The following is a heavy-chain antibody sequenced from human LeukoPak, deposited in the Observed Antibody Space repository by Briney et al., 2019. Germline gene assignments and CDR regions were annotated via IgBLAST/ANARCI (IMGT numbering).Heavy chain of an antibody. Sequence: GGSLRLSCAASGFTFSSYDMHWVRQAPGKGLEWVSYISSSGGTMYYADSVKGRFTISRDNAKNSLYLQMNSLRDEDTAVYYCASAVEMATIPRYYFDHWGQGTLVTVSS. J-gene: IGHJ4*02. CDR2: ISSSGGTM. V-gene: IGHV3-48*03. D-gene: IGHD5-24*01. CDR3: ASAVEMATIPRYYFDH. CDR1: GFTFSSYD.